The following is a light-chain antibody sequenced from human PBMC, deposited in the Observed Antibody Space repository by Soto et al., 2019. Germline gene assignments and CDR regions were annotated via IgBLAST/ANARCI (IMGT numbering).Light chain of an antibody. Sequence: ILLAQAPGPPSFSPGEGAPHSWRASQTVSRNNLVWYQQRPGQPPRLLIYGASSRATGIPDRFSGSGSGTDFSLTISRLEPEEFAVYYCQQHGDAPLTFGQGTRLDIK. CDR3: QQHGDAPLT. CDR1: QTVSRNN. V-gene: IGKV3-20*01. J-gene: IGKJ5*01. CDR2: GAS.